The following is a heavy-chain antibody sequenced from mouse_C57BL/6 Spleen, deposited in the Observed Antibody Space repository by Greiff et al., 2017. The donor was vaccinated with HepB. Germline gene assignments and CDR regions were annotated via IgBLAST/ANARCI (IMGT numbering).Heavy chain of an antibody. D-gene: IGHD2-3*01. Sequence: EVKLEESGGGLVKPGGSLKLSCAASGFTFSDYGMHWVRQAPEKGLEWVAYISSGSSTIYYADTVKGRFTISRDNAKNTLFLQMTSLRSEDTAMYYCARGGYYVLDWYFDVWGTGTTVTVSS. J-gene: IGHJ1*03. CDR3: ARGGYYVLDWYFDV. CDR2: ISSGSSTI. CDR1: GFTFSDYG. V-gene: IGHV5-17*01.